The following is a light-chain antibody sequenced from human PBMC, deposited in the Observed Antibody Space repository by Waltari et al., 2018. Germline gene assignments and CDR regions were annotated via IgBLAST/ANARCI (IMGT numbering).Light chain of an antibody. V-gene: IGLV2-23*02. CDR1: SNNIGFYDL. Sequence: GQSITISCTGSSNNIGFYDLVSWYQQHPGKAPKLIIFDVIKRPSGVSDRFSGSKSGNTASLTISGLQTEDDADYYCCSYSGSGSFPYVFGPGTRVAVL. CDR3: CSYSGSGSFPYV. CDR2: DVI. J-gene: IGLJ1*01.